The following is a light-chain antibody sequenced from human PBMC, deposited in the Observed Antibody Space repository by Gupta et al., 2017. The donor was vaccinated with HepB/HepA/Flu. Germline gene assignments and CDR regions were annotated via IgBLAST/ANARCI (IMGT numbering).Light chain of an antibody. CDR1: KLGDKY. J-gene: IGLJ2*01. V-gene: IGLV3-1*01. CDR2: QDS. CDR3: QAWDSSVV. Sequence: SYELTQPPSVSVSPGQTASITCSGDKLGDKYACWYQQEPGQSPVLVIYQDSKRPEGIPERFSGSNSGNTATLTNSGTQAMDEADYYCQAWDSSVVFGGGTKLTVL.